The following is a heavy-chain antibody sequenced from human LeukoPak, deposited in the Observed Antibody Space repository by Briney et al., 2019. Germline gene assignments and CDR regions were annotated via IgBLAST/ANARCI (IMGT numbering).Heavy chain of an antibody. J-gene: IGHJ4*02. CDR3: AREVSVGAIDY. D-gene: IGHD1-26*01. CDR2: IYTSGST. CDR1: GGSISSGSYH. Sequence: PSETLSLTRTVSGGSISSGSYHWSWIPQPAAKGVEWIGRIYTSGSTNYNPSLKRGVTISVDTSKNQFSLKLSSVTAADTAVYYCAREVSVGAIDYWGQGTLVTVSS. V-gene: IGHV4-61*02.